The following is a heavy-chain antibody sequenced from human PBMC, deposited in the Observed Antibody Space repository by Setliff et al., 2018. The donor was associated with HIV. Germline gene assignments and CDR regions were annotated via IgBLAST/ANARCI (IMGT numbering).Heavy chain of an antibody. CDR2: FDPEDGET. CDR1: GFTLREVS. J-gene: IGHJ4*02. D-gene: IGHD1-26*01. CDR3: AIGMVGGWLRPMPDF. Sequence: GASVKVSCKVSGFTLREVSMHWVRQAPAKGLEWMGYFDPEDGETVYALKFQGRVTMTEDTSTDTAYMELSGLRSEDTAVYYCAIGMVGGWLRPMPDFWGQGALVNVSS. V-gene: IGHV1-24*01.